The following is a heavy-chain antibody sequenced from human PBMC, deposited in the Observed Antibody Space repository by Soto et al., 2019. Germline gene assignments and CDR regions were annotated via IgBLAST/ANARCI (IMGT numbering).Heavy chain of an antibody. CDR2: IYYSGST. J-gene: IGHJ5*02. CDR3: ARVWTVESIGSWFDP. Sequence: SETLSLTCTVSGGSISSGGYYWSWIRQHPGKGLEWIGYIYYSGSTYYNPSLKSRVTISVDTSKNQFSLKLSSVTAADTAVYYCARVWTVESIGSWFDPWGKGTLVTVS. D-gene: IGHD3-3*01. CDR1: GGSISSGGYY. V-gene: IGHV4-31*03.